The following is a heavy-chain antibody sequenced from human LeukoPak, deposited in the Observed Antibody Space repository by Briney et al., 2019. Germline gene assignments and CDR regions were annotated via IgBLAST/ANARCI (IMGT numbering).Heavy chain of an antibody. J-gene: IGHJ4*02. CDR3: ARGPQDGSGWSYYFDY. Sequence: TGGSLSLSCAASGFTFSSYEMNWVRQAPGKGLEWVSYISSSSSTIYYADSVKGRFTISRDNAKNSLYLQMNSLRAEDTAVYYCARGPQDGSGWSYYFDYWGQGTLVTVSS. D-gene: IGHD6-19*01. CDR1: GFTFSSYE. V-gene: IGHV3-48*01. CDR2: ISSSSSTI.